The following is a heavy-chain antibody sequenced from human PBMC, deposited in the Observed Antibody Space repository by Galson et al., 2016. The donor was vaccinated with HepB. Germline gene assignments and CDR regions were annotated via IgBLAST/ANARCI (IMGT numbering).Heavy chain of an antibody. CDR2: ISVYRTI. J-gene: IGHJ4*02. D-gene: IGHD1-1*01. CDR3: ARSVEGHCDY. V-gene: IGHV3-48*04. CDR1: GFTFSSYS. Sequence: SLRLSCAASGFTFSSYSMNWVRQAPGKGLEWDSYISVYRTIYYADSVKGRFTISRDNARNSLHLQMNTLRADDTAVYYCARSVEGHCDYGGQGILVTVSS.